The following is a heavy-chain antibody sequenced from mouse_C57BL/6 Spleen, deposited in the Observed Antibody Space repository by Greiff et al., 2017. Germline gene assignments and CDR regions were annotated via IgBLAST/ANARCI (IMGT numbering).Heavy chain of an antibody. CDR2: IDPANGNT. D-gene: IGHD1-1*01. V-gene: IGHV14-3*01. CDR3: ARSLFVIITTVYFDY. CDR1: GFNIKNTY. J-gene: IGHJ2*01. Sequence: EVQLQQSVAELVRPGASVKLSCTASGFNIKNTYMHWVKQRPEQGLEWIGRIDPANGNTKYAPKFQGKATITADTSSNTAYLQLSSLTSEDTAIYYCARSLFVIITTVYFDYWGQGTTLTVSS.